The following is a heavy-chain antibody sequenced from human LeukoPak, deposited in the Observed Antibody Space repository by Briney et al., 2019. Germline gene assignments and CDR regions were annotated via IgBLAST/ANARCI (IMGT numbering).Heavy chain of an antibody. J-gene: IGHJ4*02. CDR1: VGSITGFS. CDR3: ARLGRNSSGWQDYL. D-gene: IGHD6-25*01. V-gene: IGHV4-59*01. Sequence: PSETLSLTCTVSVGSITGFSCCWGCHRPGGGGWWVANIYHTGGTHYNTPPIRRVTTSIDTATKQISLTLTSVTAADTAVYYCARLGRNSSGWQDYLWGQGTLVTVSS. CDR2: IYHTGGT.